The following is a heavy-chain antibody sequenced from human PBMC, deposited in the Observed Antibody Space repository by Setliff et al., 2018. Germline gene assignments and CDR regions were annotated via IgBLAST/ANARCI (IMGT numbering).Heavy chain of an antibody. CDR1: GDSFSDYY. CDR2: IYHSGNT. CDR3: ARGRMRGSCSGPSCTYDPFDI. J-gene: IGHJ3*02. D-gene: IGHD2-2*01. V-gene: IGHV4-38-2*01. Sequence: SETLSLTCAVYGDSFSDYYWGWIRQPPGKGLEWIGSIYHSGNTYFDPSLKSRVTISVDTSKNHFSLRLSSVTAADTAVYYCARGRMRGSCSGPSCTYDPFDIWGQGTPVTVSS.